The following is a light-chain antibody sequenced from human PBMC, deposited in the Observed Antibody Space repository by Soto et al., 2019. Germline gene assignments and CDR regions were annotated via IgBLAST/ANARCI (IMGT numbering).Light chain of an antibody. CDR1: SSNIGAGYD. Sequence: QSVLTQPPSVSGAPGQRVTISCTETSSNIGAGYDVHWYQQLPGTAPKLLIYGNSNRPSGVPYRFSGSKSGTSASLAITGLQAEDEADYYCQSYDSSLRGRVFGGGTKLTVL. V-gene: IGLV1-40*01. J-gene: IGLJ3*02. CDR2: GNS. CDR3: QSYDSSLRGRV.